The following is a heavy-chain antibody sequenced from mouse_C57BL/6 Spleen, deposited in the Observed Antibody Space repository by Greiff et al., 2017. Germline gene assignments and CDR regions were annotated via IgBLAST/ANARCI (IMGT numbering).Heavy chain of an antibody. V-gene: IGHV1-64*01. CDR1: GYTFTSYW. CDR2: IHPNSGST. J-gene: IGHJ2*01. Sequence: QVQLQQPGAELVKPGASVKLSCKASGYTFTSYWMHWVKQRPGQGLEWIGMIHPNSGSTNYNEKFKSKATLTVDKSSSTAYMQLSGLTSEDSAVYYCAWDYDRIYYFDYWGQGTTLTVSS. D-gene: IGHD2-4*01. CDR3: AWDYDRIYYFDY.